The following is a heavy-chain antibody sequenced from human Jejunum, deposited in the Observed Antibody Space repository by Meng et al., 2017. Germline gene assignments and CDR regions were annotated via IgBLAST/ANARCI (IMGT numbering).Heavy chain of an antibody. Sequence: SETLSLTCAVSGDSISNGYYWGWIRQPPGKGLEWIGRIYHSGATYFNPSLQSRVTMSVDTSKNQFSLKLRSVTAADTAVYYCARDLQKSGYYYGFGYWGQGTLVTVSS. D-gene: IGHD3-22*01. CDR2: IYHSGAT. V-gene: IGHV4-38-2*02. CDR3: ARDLQKSGYYYGFGY. CDR1: GDSISNGYY. J-gene: IGHJ4*02.